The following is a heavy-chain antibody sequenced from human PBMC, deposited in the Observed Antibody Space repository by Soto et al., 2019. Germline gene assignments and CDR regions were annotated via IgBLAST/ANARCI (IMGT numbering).Heavy chain of an antibody. CDR3: ASRSPALDY. CDR1: GFTFSSYG. Sequence: QVQLVESGGGVVQPGRSLRLSCEASGFTFSSYGMHRVRQAPGKGLEWVAVIWYDGSKKYYADFVKGRFTISRDNSKNTLYLQMNSLRAEDTAVYYCASRSPALDYWGQGALVTVSS. J-gene: IGHJ4*02. V-gene: IGHV3-33*01. D-gene: IGHD2-2*01. CDR2: IWYDGSKK.